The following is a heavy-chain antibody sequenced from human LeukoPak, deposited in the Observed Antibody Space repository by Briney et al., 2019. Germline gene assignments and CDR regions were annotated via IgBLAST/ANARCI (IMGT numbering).Heavy chain of an antibody. CDR1: GGSFSGYY. CDR3: ARANYYDTSGYSRGAFDI. D-gene: IGHD3-22*01. V-gene: IGHV4-34*12. Sequence: SETLSLTCAAYGGSFSGYYWSWIRQPPGKGLEWIGSIFHSGSTYYNPSLKSRVTISVDTSKNQFSLNLRSVTAADTAVYYCARANYYDTSGYSRGAFDIWDQGTMVTVSS. CDR2: IFHSGST. J-gene: IGHJ3*02.